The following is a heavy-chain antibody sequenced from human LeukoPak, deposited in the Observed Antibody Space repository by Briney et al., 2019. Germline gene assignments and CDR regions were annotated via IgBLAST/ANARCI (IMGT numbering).Heavy chain of an antibody. V-gene: IGHV3-53*01. CDR2: IYSGGST. Sequence: QSGGSLRLSCAASGFTVSSNYMSWVRQAPGKGLEWVSVIYSGGSTYYADSVKGRFTISRDNSKNTLYLQMNSLRAEDTAVYYCARVVGDWVVRGVRDYYYGMDVWGQGTTVTVSS. D-gene: IGHD3-10*01. CDR1: GFTVSSNY. J-gene: IGHJ6*02. CDR3: ARVVGDWVVRGVRDYYYGMDV.